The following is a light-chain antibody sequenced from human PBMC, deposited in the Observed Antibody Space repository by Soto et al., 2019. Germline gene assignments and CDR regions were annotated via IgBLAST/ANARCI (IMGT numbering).Light chain of an antibody. Sequence: DIVLTQSPGTLSVSPGERATLSCRASQSVRSAHFAWYQQRPGRAPRLLIYAASTRATGIPDRFSGSGSGTDFTLTISRLEPEDFALYYCQQYGSSAITFGQGTRLEIK. CDR2: AAS. V-gene: IGKV3-20*01. CDR3: QQYGSSAIT. CDR1: QSVRSAH. J-gene: IGKJ5*01.